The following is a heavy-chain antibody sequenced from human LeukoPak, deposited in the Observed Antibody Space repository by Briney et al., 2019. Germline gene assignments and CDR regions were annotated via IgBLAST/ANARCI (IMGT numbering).Heavy chain of an antibody. D-gene: IGHD6-19*01. CDR2: IYYSGST. J-gene: IGHJ4*02. CDR1: GGSISSSSYY. V-gene: IGHV4-39*01. Sequence: SETLSLTCTVSGGSISSSSYYWGWIRQPPGKGLEWIGSIYYSGSTYYNPSLKSRVTISVDTSKNQFSLKLSSVTAADTAVYYCARHLGTGYSSGWSRGKDIYYFDYWGQGTLVTVSS. CDR3: ARHLGTGYSSGWSRGKDIYYFDY.